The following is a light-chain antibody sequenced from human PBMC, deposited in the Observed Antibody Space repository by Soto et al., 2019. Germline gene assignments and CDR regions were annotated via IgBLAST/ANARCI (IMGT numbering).Light chain of an antibody. Sequence: QSALTQPPSASGSPGQSVTISCTGTSSDVGGYNYVSWYQQHPGKAPKLMIYEVSKRPSGVPDRFACSKSVNTASLTVSGLQSEDEADYYCSSYAGSNNLVFGGGTKLTV. CDR3: SSYAGSNNLV. V-gene: IGLV2-8*01. J-gene: IGLJ3*02. CDR1: SSDVGGYNY. CDR2: EVS.